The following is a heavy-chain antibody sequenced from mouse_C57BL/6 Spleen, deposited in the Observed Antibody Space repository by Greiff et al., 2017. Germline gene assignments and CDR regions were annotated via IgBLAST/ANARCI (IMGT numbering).Heavy chain of an antibody. Sequence: VQLQESGAELVRPGASVKLSCKASGYTFTDYYINWVKQRPGQGLEWIARIYPGSGNTYYNEKFKGKATLTAEKSSSTAYMQLSSLTSEDSAVYFCAREGLGRLGLDDWGQGTTLTVSS. CDR1: GYTFTDYY. D-gene: IGHD4-1*01. CDR2: IYPGSGNT. J-gene: IGHJ2*01. V-gene: IGHV1-76*01. CDR3: AREGLGRLGLDD.